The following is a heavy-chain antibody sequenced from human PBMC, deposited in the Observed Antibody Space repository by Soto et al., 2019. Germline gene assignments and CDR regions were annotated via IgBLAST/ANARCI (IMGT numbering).Heavy chain of an antibody. CDR3: ARDRPDYYDSSGYPRSYYYYGMDV. D-gene: IGHD3-22*01. CDR2: IYYSGST. V-gene: IGHV4-59*01. J-gene: IGHJ6*02. CDR1: GGSISSYY. Sequence: PSETLSLTCTVSGGSISSYYWSWIRQPPGNGLEWIGYIYYSGSTNYNPSLKSRVTISVDTSKNQFSLKLSSVTAADTAVYYCARDRPDYYDSSGYPRSYYYYGMDVWGQGTTVTVSS.